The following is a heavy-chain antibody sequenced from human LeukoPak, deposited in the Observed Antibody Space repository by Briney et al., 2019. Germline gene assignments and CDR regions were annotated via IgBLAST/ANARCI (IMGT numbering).Heavy chain of an antibody. V-gene: IGHV3-48*03. CDR1: GFSFSTFE. CDR2: INYKGSRM. J-gene: IGHJ4*02. Sequence: GGSLRLSCVASGFSFSTFEMNWVRQAPGKGLEWISYINYKGSRMYYADSVKGRFTISRDNARNSLYLQMSSLRAEDTAVYYCATRVVRGQGTLVTV. CDR3: ATRVV.